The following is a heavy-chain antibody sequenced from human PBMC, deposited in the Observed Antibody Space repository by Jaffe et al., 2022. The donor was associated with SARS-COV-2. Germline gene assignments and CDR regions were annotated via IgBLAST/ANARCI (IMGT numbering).Heavy chain of an antibody. Sequence: QVQLQESGPGLVKPSETLSLTCTVSGYSISSGYYWGWIRQPPGKGLEWIGSIYHSGSTYYNPSLKSRVTISVDTSKNQFSLKLSSVTAADTAVYYCARVSVWEGGDYWGQGTLVTVSS. J-gene: IGHJ4*02. D-gene: IGHD1-26*01. CDR2: IYHSGST. V-gene: IGHV4-38-2*02. CDR1: GYSISSGYY. CDR3: ARVSVWEGGDY.